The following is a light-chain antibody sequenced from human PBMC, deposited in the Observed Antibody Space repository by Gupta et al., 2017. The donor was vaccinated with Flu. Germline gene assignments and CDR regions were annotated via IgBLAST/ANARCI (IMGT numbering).Light chain of an antibody. CDR1: SSDVGGYNY. J-gene: IGLJ2*01. CDR2: EVS. CDR3: SSYTSSNTLL. V-gene: IGLV2-14*01. Sequence: QSALTQPASVSGSPGQSITISCPGTSSDVGGYNYVSWYQQHPGKAPKLMIYEVSNRPSGVSNRFSGSKSANTASLTISGLQPEDEADYYCSSYTSSNTLLFGGGTKLTVL.